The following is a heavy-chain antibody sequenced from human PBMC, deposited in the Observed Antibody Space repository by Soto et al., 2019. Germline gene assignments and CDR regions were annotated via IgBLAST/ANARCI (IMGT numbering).Heavy chain of an antibody. CDR3: ARGLLFCSSGSCYVALHYFDN. CDR2: IYYSGST. V-gene: IGHV4-39*07. D-gene: IGHD2-15*01. Sequence: QTPGKGLEWIGSIYYSGSTYYNPSLKSRVTISVDTSKNQFSLKLSSVTAADTAVYYCARGLLFCSSGSCYVALHYFDNCAQGTLLTVPS. J-gene: IGHJ4*02.